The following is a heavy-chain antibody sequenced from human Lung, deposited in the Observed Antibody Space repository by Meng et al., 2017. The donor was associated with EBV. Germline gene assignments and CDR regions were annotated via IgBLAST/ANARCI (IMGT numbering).Heavy chain of an antibody. J-gene: IGHJ4*02. Sequence: QGQLQGSGPGLVKSSETLSLTCTVSGDSISDYFWNWIRQPAGKGLEWIGRIYSSGITNYNPSLQSRVTMSVDTSKNQFSLKLYSVTAADTAVYYCARESFNSGWYSDYWGQGTLVTVSS. CDR2: IYSSGIT. D-gene: IGHD6-19*01. CDR1: GDSISDYF. CDR3: ARESFNSGWYSDY. V-gene: IGHV4-4*07.